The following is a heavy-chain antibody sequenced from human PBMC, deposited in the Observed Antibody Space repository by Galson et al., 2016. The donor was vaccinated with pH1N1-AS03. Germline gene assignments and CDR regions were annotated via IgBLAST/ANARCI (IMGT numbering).Heavy chain of an antibody. Sequence: SVKVSCKASGYTFTSYDINWVRQAAGQGLEWMGWMNPNSGNRGYAQKFQGRVTMTRDTSISTAYMELSSLTFEDTAVYYCAREKRISFGGGRWYFDLWGRGTLVTVSS. J-gene: IGHJ2*01. CDR2: MNPNSGNR. CDR1: GYTFTSYD. CDR3: AREKRISFGGGRWYFDL. V-gene: IGHV1-8*01. D-gene: IGHD3-16*01.